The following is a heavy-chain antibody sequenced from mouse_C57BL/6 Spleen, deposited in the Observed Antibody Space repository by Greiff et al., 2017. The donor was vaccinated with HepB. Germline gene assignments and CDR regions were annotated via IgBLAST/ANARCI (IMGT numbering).Heavy chain of an antibody. Sequence: VQLQQSGPELVKPGDSVKISCKASGYSFTGYFMNWVMQSHGKSLEWIGRINPYNGDTFYNQKLKGKATLTVDKSSSTAHMELRSLTSEDSAVYYCAREDYYSNYPMDYWGQGTSVTVSS. CDR1: GYSFTGYF. CDR2: INPYNGDT. D-gene: IGHD2-5*01. CDR3: AREDYYSNYPMDY. V-gene: IGHV1-20*01. J-gene: IGHJ4*01.